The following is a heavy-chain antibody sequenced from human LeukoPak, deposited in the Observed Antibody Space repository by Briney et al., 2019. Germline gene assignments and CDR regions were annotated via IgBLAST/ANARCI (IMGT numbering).Heavy chain of an antibody. V-gene: IGHV4-4*07. CDR1: GGSISSYY. Sequence: PSETLSLTCTVSGGSISSYYWSWIRQPAGKGLEWIGRIYTSGNTHYNPSLKSRVTMSVDTSKNQFSLKLSSVTAADTAVYYCARDGGYCTNGVCSIYDCWGQGTLVTVSS. J-gene: IGHJ4*02. D-gene: IGHD2-8*01. CDR2: IYTSGNT. CDR3: ARDGGYCTNGVCSIYDC.